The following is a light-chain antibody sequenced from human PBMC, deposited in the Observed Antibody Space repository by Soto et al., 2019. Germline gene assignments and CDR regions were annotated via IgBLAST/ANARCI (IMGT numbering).Light chain of an antibody. J-gene: IGKJ4*01. CDR1: QGIGIT. CDR2: GAS. CDR3: QRYNDWPLN. V-gene: IGKV3-15*01. Sequence: LVMTQSPATLSVSPGARVTLSCRASQGIGITLAWYQQKPGQTPRLLIYGASTRATGIPARFSGSGSVTEFTLTITGLLSEDSVVYYGQRYNDWPLNFGGGTKVDSK.